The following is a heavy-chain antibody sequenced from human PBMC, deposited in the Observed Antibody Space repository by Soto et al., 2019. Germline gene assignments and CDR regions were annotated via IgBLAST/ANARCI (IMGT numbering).Heavy chain of an antibody. D-gene: IGHD3-9*01. J-gene: IGHJ5*02. V-gene: IGHV3-33*01. CDR2: IWYDGSNK. Sequence: QVQLVESGGGVVQPGRSLRLSCAASGFTFSSYGMHWVRQAPGKGLEWVAVIWYDGSNKYYADSVKGRFTISRDNSKNSLYLEFNSLRAEDTAVYYCARDTGVLRYFSFQFDPCCQGTLVTVS. CDR3: ARDTGVLRYFSFQFDP. CDR1: GFTFSSYG.